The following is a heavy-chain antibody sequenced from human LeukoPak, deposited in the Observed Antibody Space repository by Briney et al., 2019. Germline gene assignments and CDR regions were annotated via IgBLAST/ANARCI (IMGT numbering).Heavy chain of an antibody. Sequence: PSETLSLTCSVSDGSINSYYWSWIRQPPGKGLEWIGEINHSGSTNYNPSLKSRVTISVDTSKNQFSLKLSSVTAADRAVYYCARGPSSTYDFWSGYYSVPYYYYGMDVWGQGTTVTVSS. J-gene: IGHJ6*02. D-gene: IGHD3-3*01. CDR2: INHSGST. CDR3: ARGPSSTYDFWSGYYSVPYYYYGMDV. V-gene: IGHV4-34*01. CDR1: DGSINSYY.